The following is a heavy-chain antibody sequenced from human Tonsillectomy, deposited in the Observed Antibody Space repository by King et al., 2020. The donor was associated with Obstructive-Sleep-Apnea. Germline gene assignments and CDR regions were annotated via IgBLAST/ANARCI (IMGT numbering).Heavy chain of an antibody. Sequence: VQLVESGGGLVQPGGSLRLSCAASGFTFSSYDMHWVRQATGKGLDGVSAIGTAGDTYYPGSVKGRFTISRENAKNSLYLQMNSLRAGDTAVYYCARVEGDSDAFDIWGQGTMVTVSS. CDR1: GFTFSSYD. J-gene: IGHJ3*02. CDR2: IGTAGDT. CDR3: ARVEGDSDAFDI. D-gene: IGHD2-21*02. V-gene: IGHV3-13*01.